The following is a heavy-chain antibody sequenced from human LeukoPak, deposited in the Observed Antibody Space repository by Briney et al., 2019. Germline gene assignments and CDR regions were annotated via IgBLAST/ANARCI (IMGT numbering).Heavy chain of an antibody. V-gene: IGHV1-69*05. J-gene: IGHJ4*02. CDR1: GGTFSSYA. D-gene: IGHD3-3*01. CDR2: IIPIFGTA. CDR3: ARSALFGVVIKDTIFDY. Sequence: SVKVSCKASGGTFSSYAISWVRQAPGQGLEWMGGIIPIFGTANYAQKFQGRVTITTDESTSTAYMELSSLSSEDTAVYYCARSALFGVVIKDTIFDYWGQGTLVTVSS.